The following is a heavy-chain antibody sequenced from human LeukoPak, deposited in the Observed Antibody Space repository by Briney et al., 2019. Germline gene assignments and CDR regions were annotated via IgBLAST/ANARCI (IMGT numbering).Heavy chain of an antibody. CDR3: ARTFDRGWHFDY. Sequence: SGGSLRLSCAASGFTFSSYSMNWVRQAPGKGLEWVSSISSSSSYIYYADSVKGRFTISRDNAKNSLYLQMNSLRAEDTAVYYCARTFDRGWHFDYWGQGTLVTVSS. J-gene: IGHJ4*02. D-gene: IGHD6-19*01. V-gene: IGHV3-21*01. CDR1: GFTFSSYS. CDR2: ISSSSSYI.